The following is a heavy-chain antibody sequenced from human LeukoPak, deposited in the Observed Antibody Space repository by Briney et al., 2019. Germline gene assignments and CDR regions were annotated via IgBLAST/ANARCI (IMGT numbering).Heavy chain of an antibody. J-gene: IGHJ4*02. CDR2: MNPNGGNT. CDR1: GYTFTSYD. D-gene: IGHD3-10*01. CDR3: GRVLWFGELLDY. V-gene: IGHV1-8*01. Sequence: ASVKVSCKASGYTFTSYDINWVRQAPGQGLESMGWMNPNGGNTGYAQKFQGRVTMTRNTSISTAYMELSSLRSEDTAVYYCGRVLWFGELLDYWGQGTLVTVSS.